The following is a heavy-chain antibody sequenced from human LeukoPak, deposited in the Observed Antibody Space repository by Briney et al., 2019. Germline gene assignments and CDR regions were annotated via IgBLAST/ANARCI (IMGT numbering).Heavy chain of an antibody. CDR2: ITPNSGGT. J-gene: IGHJ5*02. V-gene: IGHV1-2*02. CDR1: GYTFSDYY. D-gene: IGHD3-10*01. CDR3: ARAGESRREFDP. Sequence: ASVKVSCYAAGYTFSDYYIQWVRQAPGQGLELMGWITPNSGGTNYAQKFQGRVTMTRDTSISTAYMELSRLRSDDTAVYYCARAGESRREFDPWGQGTLVTVSS.